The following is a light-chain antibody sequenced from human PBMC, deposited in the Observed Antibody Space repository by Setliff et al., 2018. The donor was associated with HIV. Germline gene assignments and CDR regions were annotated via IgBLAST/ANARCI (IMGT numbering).Light chain of an antibody. CDR3: AAWNDRPTGIYV. J-gene: IGLJ1*01. V-gene: IGLV1-47*01. CDR2: RND. CDR1: SSNIETHY. Sequence: QSVLTQPPSAPGAPGQTVTISCSGSSSNIETHYVYWYQQFPGTAPKLLIYRNDQRPPGVPARFSGSKSGTSAALTISDLRAEDEAEYFCAAWNDRPTGIYVFGTGTKVTVL.